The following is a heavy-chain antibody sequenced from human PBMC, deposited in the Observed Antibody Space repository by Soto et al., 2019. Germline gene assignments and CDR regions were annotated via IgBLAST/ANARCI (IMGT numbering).Heavy chain of an antibody. CDR2: INPNSGGT. J-gene: IGHJ4*02. CDR1: GYTFTGYY. V-gene: IGHV1-2*02. CDR3: ARGGSSSLDY. Sequence: QVQLVQSGAEVKKPGASVKVSCRASGYTFTGYYMNWVRQAPGQGSGWMGWINPNSGGTTYAQKFQGRVPVTRDTSISTAYMELSSLRSDDTAVYYCARGGSSSLDYWGQGTLVTVSS. D-gene: IGHD6-6*01.